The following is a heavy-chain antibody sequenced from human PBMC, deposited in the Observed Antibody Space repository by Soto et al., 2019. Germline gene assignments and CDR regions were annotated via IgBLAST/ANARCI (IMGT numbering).Heavy chain of an antibody. V-gene: IGHV3-9*01. J-gene: IGHJ3*02. CDR1: GFTFNDYA. CDR2: ISWNSGSV. CDR3: AKDNEQVRPVAILGASFDS. Sequence: GHLVESGGGLVQPGRSLRLSCVASGFTFNDYAMHWVRQAPGKGLEWISGISWNSGSVDYANSVKGRFSISRDNARNSLHLQMNSLRPEDTAFYYCAKDNEQVRPVAILGASFDSWGQGTLVTVSS. D-gene: IGHD2-2*01.